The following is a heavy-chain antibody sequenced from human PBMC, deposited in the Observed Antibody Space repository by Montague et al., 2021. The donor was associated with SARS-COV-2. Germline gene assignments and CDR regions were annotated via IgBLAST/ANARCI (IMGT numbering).Heavy chain of an antibody. CDR3: ARELQYNWFDP. D-gene: IGHD2-21*02. J-gene: IGHJ5*02. V-gene: IGHV4-59*01. CDR1: GGSIDSDY. Sequence: SETLSLTCTVSGGSIDSDYWSWIRQPPGKGLEWIGYIYYRGTTNYNPSLESRVTMSVDTSKNQFSLNLSSVTAADTAMYYCARELQYNWFDPWGQGTLVTVSS. CDR2: IYYRGTT.